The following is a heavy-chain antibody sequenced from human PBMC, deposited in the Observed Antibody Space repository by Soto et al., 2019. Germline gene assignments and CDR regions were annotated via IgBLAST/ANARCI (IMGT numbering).Heavy chain of an antibody. Sequence: QVQLVQSGAEVKKTGSSVKVSCKASGGTFSSYTISWVRQAPGQGLEWMGRIIPILGIANYAQKFQGRVTITADKSTSTAYMERSSLRSEDTAVYYCARGTGDDDGDHRAYNWFDPWGQGNLVTVSS. CDR3: ARGTGDDDGDHRAYNWFDP. CDR2: IIPILGIA. CDR1: GGTFSSYT. V-gene: IGHV1-69*02. D-gene: IGHD4-17*01. J-gene: IGHJ5*02.